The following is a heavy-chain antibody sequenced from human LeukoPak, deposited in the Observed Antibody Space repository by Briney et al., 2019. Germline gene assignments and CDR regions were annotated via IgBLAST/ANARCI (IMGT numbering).Heavy chain of an antibody. D-gene: IGHD2-15*01. CDR3: AKEPHCSGGSCYSPVDY. Sequence: GGSLRLSCAASGFTVSSNYMSWVRQAPGKGLEWVSVIYSGGSTYYADSVKGRFTISRDNSKNTLYLQMNSLRAEDTAVYYCAKEPHCSGGSCYSPVDYWGQGTLVTVSS. J-gene: IGHJ4*02. V-gene: IGHV3-53*05. CDR2: IYSGGST. CDR1: GFTVSSNY.